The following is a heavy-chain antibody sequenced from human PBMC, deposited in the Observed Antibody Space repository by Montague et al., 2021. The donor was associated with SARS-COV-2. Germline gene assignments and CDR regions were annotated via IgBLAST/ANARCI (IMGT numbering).Heavy chain of an antibody. CDR1: GFTFSRYW. CDR2: INSDGSST. D-gene: IGHD2-15*01. V-gene: IGHV3-74*01. CDR3: ARSVRQIVVVVAATVENMDV. J-gene: IGHJ6*02. Sequence: SLRLSCAASGFTFSRYWMHWVRQAPGKGLVWVSRINSDGSSTSYXXSLKGRFTISRDNAKNTLYLQMNSLRAEDTAVYYCARSVRQIVVVVAATVENMDVWGQGTTVTASS.